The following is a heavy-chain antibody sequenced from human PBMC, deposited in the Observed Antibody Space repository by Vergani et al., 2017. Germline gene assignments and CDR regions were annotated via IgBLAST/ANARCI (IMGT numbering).Heavy chain of an antibody. CDR2: IYYSGST. J-gene: IGHJ4*02. D-gene: IGHD6-13*01. Sequence: QLQLQESGSGLVKPSQTLSLTCAVSGGSISSYYWSWIRQPPGKGLEWIGYIYYSGSTNYNPALKSRVPISVDTSKNQFSLKLSSVTAADTAVYYCARGSTGIADLGYWGQGTLVTVSS. CDR3: ARGSTGIADLGY. V-gene: IGHV4-59*01. CDR1: GGSISSYY.